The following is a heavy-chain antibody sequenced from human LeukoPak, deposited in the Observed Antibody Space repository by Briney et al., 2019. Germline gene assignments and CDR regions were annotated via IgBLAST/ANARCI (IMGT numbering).Heavy chain of an antibody. CDR1: GFTFSSYA. D-gene: IGHD3-10*01. J-gene: IGHJ4*02. CDR3: AKDRELLWFGELLFDY. CDR2: ISGSGGST. V-gene: IGHV3-23*01. Sequence: GGSLRLSCAASGFTFSSYAMSWVRQAPGKGLEWVSAISGSGGSTYYADSVKGRFTISRDNSKNTLYLQMNSLRAEDTAVYYCAKDRELLWFGELLFDYWGQGTLVTDSS.